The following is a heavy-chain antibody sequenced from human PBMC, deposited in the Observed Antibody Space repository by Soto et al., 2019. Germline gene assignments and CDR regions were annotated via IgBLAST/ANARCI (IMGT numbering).Heavy chain of an antibody. V-gene: IGHV1-18*01. CDR3: ARDLKPYFYSSEHKPFEP. CDR2: ISAYTGNT. CDR1: GYNFIDYG. D-gene: IGHD3-10*01. J-gene: IGHJ5*02. Sequence: ASVKVSCKASGYNFIDYGINWVRQAPGQGLEYLGWISAYTGNTNFAQSLQGRVTLTTDSATNTAYLDLRSLRTDDTAVYYCARDLKPYFYSSEHKPFEPWGQGTLVIVSS.